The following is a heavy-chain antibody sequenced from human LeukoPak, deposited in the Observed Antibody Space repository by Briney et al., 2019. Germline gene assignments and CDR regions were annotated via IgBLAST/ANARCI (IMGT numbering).Heavy chain of an antibody. CDR3: AKIPNLRHIDY. J-gene: IGHJ4*02. D-gene: IGHD2-21*01. V-gene: IGHV3-23*01. Sequence: GGSLRLSCAASGFTFSSHAMSWVRQAPGKGLEWVSAISGSGGSTYHADSVKGRFTISRDNSKNTLYLQVNSLRAEDTAVYYCAKIPNLRHIDYWGQGTLVTVSS. CDR1: GFTFSSHA. CDR2: ISGSGGST.